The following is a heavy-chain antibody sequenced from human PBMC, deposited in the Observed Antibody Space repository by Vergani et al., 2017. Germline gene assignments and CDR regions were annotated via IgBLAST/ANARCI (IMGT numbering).Heavy chain of an antibody. J-gene: IGHJ6*02. V-gene: IGHV2-70*01. Sequence: QVTLRESGPALVKPTQTLTLTCTFSGFSLRTSGMCVSWIRQPPGKALEWLALIDWDDDKYYNTSLKTMLTISKDTSKNQVVLTMTNMDPVDTATYYCARFCIAVAARGMDVWGQGTTVTVSS. CDR2: IDWDDDK. CDR3: ARFCIAVAARGMDV. CDR1: GFSLRTSGMC. D-gene: IGHD6-19*01.